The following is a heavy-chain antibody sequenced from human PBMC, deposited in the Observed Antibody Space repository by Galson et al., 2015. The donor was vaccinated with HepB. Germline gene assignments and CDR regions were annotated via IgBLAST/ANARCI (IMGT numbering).Heavy chain of an antibody. D-gene: IGHD2-2*01. V-gene: IGHV4-30-4*01. J-gene: IGHJ6*03. CDR3: ARVRVGYCSSTSCPNYYYYYMDV. CDR2: IYYSGST. CDR1: GGSISSGDYY. Sequence: TLSLTCTVSGGSISSGDYYWSWIRQPPGKGLEWIGYIYYSGSTYYNPSLKSRVTISVDTSKNQFSLKLSSVTAADTAVYYCARVRVGYCSSTSCPNYYYYYMDVWGKGTTVTVSS.